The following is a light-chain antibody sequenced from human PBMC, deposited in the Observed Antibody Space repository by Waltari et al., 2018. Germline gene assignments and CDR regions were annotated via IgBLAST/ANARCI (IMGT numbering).Light chain of an antibody. CDR3: LSYTTRISFV. CDR2: EVT. CDR1: SNDTGHSNH. J-gene: IGLJ2*01. V-gene: IGLV2-23*02. Sequence: QPALTQPASVSGSPGQSIPISCPGSSNDTGHSNHFCGYHQHPGKAPRLIISEVTSRPSGVSDRFSGSKSGNTASLTISGLQAEDEADYYCLSYTTRISFVFGGGTKLSVL.